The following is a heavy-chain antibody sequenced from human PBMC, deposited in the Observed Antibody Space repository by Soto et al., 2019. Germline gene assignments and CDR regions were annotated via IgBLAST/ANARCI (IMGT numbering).Heavy chain of an antibody. J-gene: IGHJ6*04. V-gene: IGHV5-51*01. D-gene: IGHD6-13*01. CDR3: SIWDSSRPLRWMEG. Sequence: PGESLKISCKGSGYSFTSYWIGWVLQIPGKGLEWMGIIYPGDSDTRYSPSFQGQVTISADKSISTAYLQWSSLKASDTAMYYCSIWDSSRPLRWMEGWGKATSVTVSS. CDR2: IYPGDSDT. CDR1: GYSFTSYW.